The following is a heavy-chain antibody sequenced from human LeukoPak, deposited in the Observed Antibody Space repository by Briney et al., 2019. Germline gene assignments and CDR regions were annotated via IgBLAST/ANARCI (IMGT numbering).Heavy chain of an antibody. J-gene: IGHJ5*02. CDR2: VLYDGSDQ. CDR1: GFTFSIYT. Sequence: GRSLRLSCAASGFTFSIYTMHWVRQAPGKGLEWVAFVLYDGSDQYYADSVKGRFTISSDNSKNTVYLQMNSLTVEDTAVYYCARDVQRGSLDPWGQGTLVTVSS. CDR3: ARDVQRGSLDP. V-gene: IGHV3-30*04. D-gene: IGHD3-10*01.